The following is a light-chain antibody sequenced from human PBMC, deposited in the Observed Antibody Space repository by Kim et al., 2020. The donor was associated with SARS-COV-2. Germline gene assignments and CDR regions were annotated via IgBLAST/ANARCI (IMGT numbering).Light chain of an antibody. J-gene: IGKJ2*01. CDR2: AAS. CDR1: QGISGY. V-gene: IGKV1-9*01. CDR3: QQHKRYPPT. Sequence: IQLTQSPSSLSASVGDRVTITCRTSQGISGYLAWFQQQPGKAPKLLIYAASTLQGGVPSRFSGSGSGTDFTLTIGSLQPEDFATYYCQQHKRYPPTCRQENKREI.